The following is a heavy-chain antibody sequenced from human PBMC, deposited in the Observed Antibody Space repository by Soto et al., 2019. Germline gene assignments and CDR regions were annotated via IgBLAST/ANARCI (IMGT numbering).Heavy chain of an antibody. CDR2: IIPIFGTA. J-gene: IGHJ6*04. CDR3: ASVGAQGTVTTYYPRGLDF. V-gene: IGHV1-69*12. D-gene: IGHD4-17*01. CDR1: GGTFSSYA. Sequence: QVQLVQSGAEVKKPGSSVKVSCKASGGTFSSYAISGVRQAPGQGLEWMGGIIPIFGTANYEQKFQGRVTITADETTSTAYMDLSRLRAEKTAVYYCASVGAQGTVTTYYPRGLDFGGKVSTVTVSS.